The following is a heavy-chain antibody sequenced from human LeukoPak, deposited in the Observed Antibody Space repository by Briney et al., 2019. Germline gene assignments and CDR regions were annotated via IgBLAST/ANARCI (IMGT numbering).Heavy chain of an antibody. J-gene: IGHJ4*02. Sequence: GGSLRLSCAASGFTFRNYVIHWVRQAPGKGLEWVAVTSSDLNVKLYADPVKGRFTISRDNSRSTLYLQMNSLRPEDTAIYYCAREGYYGSGSPPSLYFDYWGQGTLVTVSS. D-gene: IGHD3-10*01. V-gene: IGHV3-30-3*01. CDR3: AREGYYGSGSPPSLYFDY. CDR1: GFTFRNYV. CDR2: TSSDLNVK.